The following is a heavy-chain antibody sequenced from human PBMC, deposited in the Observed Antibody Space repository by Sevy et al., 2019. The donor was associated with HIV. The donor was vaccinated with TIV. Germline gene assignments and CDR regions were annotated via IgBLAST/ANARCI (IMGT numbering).Heavy chain of an antibody. J-gene: IGHJ4*02. CDR1: GFSFSHYA. V-gene: IGHV3-30-3*01. CDR3: ARVDVSYCTNDCYHRFDY. CDR2: ISYDGTYK. D-gene: IGHD2-8*01. Sequence: GGSLRLSCAVSGFSFSHYAFHWVRQAPGKGLEWVSLISYDGTYKYYADSVKGRFTISRDNSKNTLYLQMNSLRGNDSAVYYCARVDVSYCTNDCYHRFDYWGPGALVTVSS.